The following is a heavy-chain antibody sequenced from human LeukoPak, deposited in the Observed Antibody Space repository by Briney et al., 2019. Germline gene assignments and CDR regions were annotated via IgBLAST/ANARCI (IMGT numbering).Heavy chain of an antibody. CDR2: IIPIFGTA. CDR1: GGTFSSYA. Sequence: SVKVSCKASGGTFSSYAISWVRQAPGQGLEWMGGIIPIFGTANYAQKFQGRVTITADESTSTAYMELSSLRSEDTAVYHCARDEGYSYGYSNFDYWGQGTLVTVSS. J-gene: IGHJ4*02. D-gene: IGHD5-18*01. CDR3: ARDEGYSYGYSNFDY. V-gene: IGHV1-69*13.